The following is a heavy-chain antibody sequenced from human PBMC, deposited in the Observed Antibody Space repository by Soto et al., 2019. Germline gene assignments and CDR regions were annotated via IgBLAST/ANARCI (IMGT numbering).Heavy chain of an antibody. Sequence: TLSLTCTVPGGSVNIGTYYWSWIRQPPGKGLEWIGFIHYSGSTNYNPSLKSRVTISVDTSKNQFSLKLSSVTAADTAVYYCARSHIVPRLFMYPYDYWGQGTLVTVS. CDR2: IHYSGST. CDR1: GGSVNIGTYY. V-gene: IGHV4-61*01. CDR3: ARSHIVPRLFMYPYDY. J-gene: IGHJ4*02. D-gene: IGHD5-12*01.